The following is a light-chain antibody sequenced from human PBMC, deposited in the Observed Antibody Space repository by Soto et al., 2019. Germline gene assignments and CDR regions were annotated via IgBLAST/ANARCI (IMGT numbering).Light chain of an antibody. V-gene: IGLV2-8*01. Sequence: ALTQPPSASGSPGQSVTIPCTGTSSDVGGYNYVSWYQQHPGKAPKLMIYEVSKRPSGVPDRFSGSKSGNTASLTVSGLQAEDEADYYCSSYAGSNNVVFGGGTKLTVL. CDR1: SSDVGGYNY. J-gene: IGLJ2*01. CDR3: SSYAGSNNVV. CDR2: EVS.